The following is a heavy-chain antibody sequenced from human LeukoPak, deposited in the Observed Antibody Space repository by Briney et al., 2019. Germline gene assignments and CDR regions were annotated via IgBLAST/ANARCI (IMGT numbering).Heavy chain of an antibody. CDR1: GFTVSTNY. D-gene: IGHD5-18*01. CDR2: VYMGGTT. CDR3: ARGLLRDGYTYTYSLDY. J-gene: IGHJ4*02. Sequence: PGGSLRLSCAASGFTVSTNYMNWVRQAPGKGLEWVSVVYMGGTTYYADSVKGRFTISRDSTKNTIYLQMNNLRAEDTAVYYCARGLLRDGYTYTYSLDYWGQGALVTVSS. V-gene: IGHV3-66*01.